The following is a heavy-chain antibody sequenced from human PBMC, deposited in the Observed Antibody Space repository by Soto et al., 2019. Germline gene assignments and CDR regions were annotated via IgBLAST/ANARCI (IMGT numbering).Heavy chain of an antibody. CDR2: ISYDGRSK. CDR3: AKDTFAYCSGGSCLYYYGMDV. V-gene: IGHV3-30*18. J-gene: IGHJ6*02. Sequence: QAQLVESGGSAVQPGRSLRLSCAAPGFTFTTYGMNWVGRAPGKRLEWVAVISYDGRSKYYADSVKGRFTVSRDNSNNTVYLQLNSLRAEATAVHYCAKDTFAYCSGGSCLYYYGMDVWGQGTTVTVSS. CDR1: GFTFTTYG. D-gene: IGHD2-15*01.